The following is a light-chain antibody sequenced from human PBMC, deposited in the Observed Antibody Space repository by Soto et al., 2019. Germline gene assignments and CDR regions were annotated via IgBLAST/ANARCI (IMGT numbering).Light chain of an antibody. V-gene: IGKV1-5*03. CDR3: QHDNIYPWT. CDR1: QSISNW. CDR2: KAS. J-gene: IGKJ1*01. Sequence: DIQMTQSPSTLSASVGDRVTITCRASQSISNWLAWYQQKPGKAPKLLIYKASSLESGVPSRFSGSGTGTEFTLTISSLQPDDFATYYCQHDNIYPWTFGQGTKVEIK.